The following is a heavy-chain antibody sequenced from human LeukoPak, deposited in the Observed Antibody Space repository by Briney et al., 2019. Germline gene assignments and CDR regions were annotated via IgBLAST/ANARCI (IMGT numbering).Heavy chain of an antibody. V-gene: IGHV4-34*01. CDR1: GVSFSGYY. D-gene: IGHD5-18*01. CDR3: ARMDTAMGY. J-gene: IGHJ4*02. Sequence: EASETLSLTCAVYGVSFSGYYWSWIRQPPGKGLEWIGEINHSGSTNYNPSLKSRVTISVDTSKNQFSLKLSSVTAADTAVYYCARMDTAMGYWGQGTLVTVSS. CDR2: INHSGST.